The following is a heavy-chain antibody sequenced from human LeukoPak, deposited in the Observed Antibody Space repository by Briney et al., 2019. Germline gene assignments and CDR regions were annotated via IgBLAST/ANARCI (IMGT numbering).Heavy chain of an antibody. CDR3: ARTYDSSGYYLDY. CDR1: GGSISSGGYS. Sequence: SETLSLTCTVSGGSISSGGYSWSWIRQHPGKGLEWIGYIYYRGSTYYNPSLKSRVTISVDTSKNQFSLKLSSVTAADTAVYYCARTYDSSGYYLDYWGQGTLVTVSS. D-gene: IGHD3-22*01. V-gene: IGHV4-31*03. CDR2: IYYRGST. J-gene: IGHJ4*02.